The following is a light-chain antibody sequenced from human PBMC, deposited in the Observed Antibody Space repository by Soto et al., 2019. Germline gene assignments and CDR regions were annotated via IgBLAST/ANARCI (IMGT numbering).Light chain of an antibody. CDR1: QSIGTN. J-gene: IGKJ2*01. CDR2: EAS. V-gene: IGKV3-15*01. Sequence: EIVMTQSPATLSVSPGERATLSCRASQSIGTNLAWYRHKAGQAPSVLIYEASTRATGIPARFSGSGSGTEFTLTISSLQSEDFAIYYCQQYDNWPFTFGQGTKLEI. CDR3: QQYDNWPFT.